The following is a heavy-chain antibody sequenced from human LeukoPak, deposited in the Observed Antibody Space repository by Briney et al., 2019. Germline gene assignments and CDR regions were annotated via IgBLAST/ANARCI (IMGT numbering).Heavy chain of an antibody. Sequence: GGSLRLSCAASGFTFSSYAMNWVRQAPGKGLEWVSGIRGSGDTTYYADSVKGRFTISRDNAKNTLYLQMSSLRAEDTAVYYCARVTSVTGTIFDSWGQGTLVTVSS. CDR1: GFTFSSYA. CDR2: IRGSGDTT. J-gene: IGHJ4*02. V-gene: IGHV3-23*01. D-gene: IGHD1-7*01. CDR3: ARVTSVTGTIFDS.